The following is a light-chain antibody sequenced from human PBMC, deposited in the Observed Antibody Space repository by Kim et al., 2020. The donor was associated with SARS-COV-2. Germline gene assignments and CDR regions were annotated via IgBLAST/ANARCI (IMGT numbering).Light chain of an antibody. V-gene: IGKV4-1*01. J-gene: IGKJ2*03. CDR3: QKYYSTPPS. Sequence: RATRNGKSSQTVLYNSNNKNCLAWYQQKPGQAPKLLIYWASIRESGVSNRFSGSGSETDFTLTISSLQAEDVAVYYCQKYYSTPPSFGQGTKLEIK. CDR1: QTVLYNSNNKNC. CDR2: WAS.